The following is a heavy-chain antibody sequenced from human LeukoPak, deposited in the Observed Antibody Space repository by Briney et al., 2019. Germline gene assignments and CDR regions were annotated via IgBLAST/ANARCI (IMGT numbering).Heavy chain of an antibody. CDR3: ARVGGSSWANWFDP. CDR2: ISGGST. Sequence: GGSLRLSCAASGFTFSSYAMSWVRQAPGKGLEWVSSISGGSTYYADSRKGRFTISRDNSKNTLHLQMNSLRAEDTAVYYCARVGGSSWANWFDPWGQGTLVTVSS. D-gene: IGHD6-13*01. V-gene: IGHV3-38-3*01. J-gene: IGHJ5*02. CDR1: GFTFSSYA.